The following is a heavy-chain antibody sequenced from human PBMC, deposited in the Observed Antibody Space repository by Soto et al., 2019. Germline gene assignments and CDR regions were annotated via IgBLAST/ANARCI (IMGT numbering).Heavy chain of an antibody. CDR2: IYYSGTT. CDR1: GGSISSSSYH. Sequence: QLQLQESGPGLVKPSETLSLTCTVSGGSISSSSYHWGWIRQPPGKGLEWIGSIYYSGTTYYNPSLQSRVTLSVDTSKNQFSLKLSSVTAADTAVYYCARSISVAMDFWGQGSLVTVSS. J-gene: IGHJ4*02. D-gene: IGHD6-19*01. V-gene: IGHV4-39*01. CDR3: ARSISVAMDF.